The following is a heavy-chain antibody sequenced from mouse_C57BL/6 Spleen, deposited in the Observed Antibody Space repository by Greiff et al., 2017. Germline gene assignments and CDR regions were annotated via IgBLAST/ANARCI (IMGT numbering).Heavy chain of an antibody. D-gene: IGHD1-1*01. CDR1: GYSFTDYN. V-gene: IGHV1-39*01. CDR2: INPNYGTT. J-gene: IGHJ2*01. Sequence: LVESGPELVKPGASVKISCKASGYSFTDYNMNWVKQSNGKSLEWIGVINPNYGTTSYNQKFKGKATLTVDQSSSTAYMQLNSLTSEDSAVYYCARSGIYYGSSYGFDYWGQGTTLTVSS. CDR3: ARSGIYYGSSYGFDY.